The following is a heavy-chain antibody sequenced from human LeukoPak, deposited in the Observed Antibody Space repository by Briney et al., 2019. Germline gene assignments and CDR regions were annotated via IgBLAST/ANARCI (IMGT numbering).Heavy chain of an antibody. CDR1: GVTFSRHN. V-gene: IGHV3-21*01. CDR3: SRNYDFWSSPQGYMDV. D-gene: IGHD3-3*01. J-gene: IGHJ6*03. CDR2: ISTSSSFI. Sequence: PGGSLRLSCAASGVTFSRHNMEWVRQTPGKGLEWVSSISTSSSFIYYSDSVKGRFTISRDNARNSLYLEMDSLRAEDTAIYYCSRNYDFWSSPQGYMDVWGKGTTVIVSS.